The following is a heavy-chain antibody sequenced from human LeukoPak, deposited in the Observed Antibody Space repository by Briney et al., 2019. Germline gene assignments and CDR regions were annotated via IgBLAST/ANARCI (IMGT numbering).Heavy chain of an antibody. J-gene: IGHJ4*02. CDR1: GSTFSTYD. Sequence: GGSLRLSCAASGSTFSTYDMNWVRQAPGKGLEWVSSISSSAHHIAYADSVKGRFTISRDNAKNALYLQVNSLRAEDTAVYYCARGIVPAAFDYWGQGTLVTVSS. CDR2: ISSSAHHI. CDR3: ARGIVPAAFDY. V-gene: IGHV3-21*01. D-gene: IGHD2-2*01.